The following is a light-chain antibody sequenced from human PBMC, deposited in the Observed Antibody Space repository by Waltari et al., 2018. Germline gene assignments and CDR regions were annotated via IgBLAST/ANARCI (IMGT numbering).Light chain of an antibody. Sequence: DIQMTQSPSTLSASVGDTVTITCRASQSVSSWLAWYQQKAGKAPPVLIYDGSDLESGVPSRFSGSGSDTEFTLTISNLQPDDFATYYCQQYDSYVYTFGQGTKLEIK. J-gene: IGKJ2*01. CDR1: QSVSSW. CDR3: QQYDSYVYT. V-gene: IGKV1-5*01. CDR2: DGS.